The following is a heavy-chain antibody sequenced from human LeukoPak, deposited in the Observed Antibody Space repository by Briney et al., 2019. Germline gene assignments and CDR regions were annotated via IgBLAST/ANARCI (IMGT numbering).Heavy chain of an antibody. CDR2: INPNSGGT. V-gene: IGHV1-2*02. CDR3: ARSAAGTIDY. CDR1: GYTFTGYY. J-gene: IGHJ4*02. Sequence: ASVNVSCKASGYTFTGYYMHWVRQAPGQGLEWMGWINPNSGGTNYAQKFQGRVTITRDTSISTAYMELSRLRSDDTAVYYCARSAAGTIDYWGQGTLVTVSS. D-gene: IGHD6-13*01.